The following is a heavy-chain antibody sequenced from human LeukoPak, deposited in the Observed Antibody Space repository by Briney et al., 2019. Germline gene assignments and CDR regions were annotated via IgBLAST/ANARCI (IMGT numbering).Heavy chain of an antibody. D-gene: IGHD3-3*01. CDR3: ARDQSYYDFWSGYYYDY. CDR2: IKQDRSEK. CDR1: GFTFSSYW. Sequence: GGSLRLSCAASGFTFSSYWMSWVRQAPGKGLEWVANIKQDRSEKYYVDSVKGRFTISRDNAKNSLYLQMNSLRAEDTAVYYCARDQSYYDFWSGYYYDYWGQGTLVTVSS. J-gene: IGHJ4*02. V-gene: IGHV3-7*03.